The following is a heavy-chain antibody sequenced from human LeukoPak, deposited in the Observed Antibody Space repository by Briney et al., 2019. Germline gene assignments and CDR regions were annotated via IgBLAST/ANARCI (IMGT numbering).Heavy chain of an antibody. D-gene: IGHD2-21*02. CDR3: ARDEVVVTALDY. CDR2: IYTSGST. V-gene: IGHV4-4*07. J-gene: IGHJ4*02. CDR1: GGSISSYY. Sequence: SETLSLTCTVPGGSISSYYWSWLRQPAGKGLEWIGRIYTSGSTNYNPSLKSRVTMSVDTSKNQFSLKLSSVTAADTAVYYCARDEVVVTALDYWGQGTLVTVSS.